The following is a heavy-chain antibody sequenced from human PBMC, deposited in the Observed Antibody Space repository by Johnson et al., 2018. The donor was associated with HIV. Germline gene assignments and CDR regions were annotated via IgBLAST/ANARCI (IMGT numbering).Heavy chain of an antibody. D-gene: IGHD2-15*01. CDR3: AKESRSRIVVVVAAAPPTAFYI. J-gene: IGHJ3*02. CDR2: ISYDGSNK. CDR1: GFTFSSYG. V-gene: IGHV3-33*05. Sequence: QMLLVESGGGVVQPGRSLRLSCAASGFTFSSYGMHWVRQAPGRGLEWVAVISYDGSNKYYADSVKGRFTISRDNSTNTLYLQMNSLRAEDTAVYYCAKESRSRIVVVVAAAPPTAFYIWGQGTMVTVSS.